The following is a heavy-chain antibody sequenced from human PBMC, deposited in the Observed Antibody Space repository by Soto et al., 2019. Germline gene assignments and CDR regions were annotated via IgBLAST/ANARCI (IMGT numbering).Heavy chain of an antibody. CDR3: ARGRTCYYGSGSYSSYYGMDV. Sequence: ASVKVSCKASGGTFSSYAISWVRQAPGQGLEWMGGIIPIFGTANYAQEFQGRVTITADESTSTAYMELSSLRSEDTAVYYCARGRTCYYGSGSYSSYYGMDVWGQGTTVTVSS. V-gene: IGHV1-69*13. CDR1: GGTFSSYA. D-gene: IGHD3-10*01. J-gene: IGHJ6*02. CDR2: IIPIFGTA.